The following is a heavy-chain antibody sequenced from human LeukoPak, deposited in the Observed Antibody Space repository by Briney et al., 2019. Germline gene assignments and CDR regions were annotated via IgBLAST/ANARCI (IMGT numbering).Heavy chain of an antibody. CDR2: INHSGST. CDR3: ARVHPTGGIPSILDV. V-gene: IGHV4-34*01. J-gene: IGHJ6*02. CDR1: GGSFSGYY. D-gene: IGHD2-8*02. Sequence: SETLSLTCAVYGGSFSGYYWSWIRQPPGKGLEWIGEINHSGSTNYNPSLKSRVTISVDTSKNQFSLKLSSVTAADTAVYYCARVHPTGGIPSILDVWGQGTAVTVSS.